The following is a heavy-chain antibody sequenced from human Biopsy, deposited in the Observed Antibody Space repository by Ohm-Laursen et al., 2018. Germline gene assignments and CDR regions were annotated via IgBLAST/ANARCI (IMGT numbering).Heavy chain of an antibody. Sequence: GSLRLSCAASGFTFSTYWMTWVRQAPGKGLEWVANIKRDGSQSNHADSVKGRFTISRDKAKNSLYLQMNSLRAEDTAVYYCTRDTTYYAGTTYYDALDVWGQGTTVTVSS. CDR2: IKRDGSQS. CDR3: TRDTTYYAGTTYYDALDV. J-gene: IGHJ3*01. CDR1: GFTFSTYW. V-gene: IGHV3-7*01. D-gene: IGHD2/OR15-2a*01.